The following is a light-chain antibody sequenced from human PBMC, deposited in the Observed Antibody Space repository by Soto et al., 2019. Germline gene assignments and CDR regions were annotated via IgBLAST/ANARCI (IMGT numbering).Light chain of an antibody. CDR2: AAS. Sequence: DIRMTQARSSMSEKVGDRVAITCRASQSISSYLNWYQQKPGKAPKLLIYAASSLQSGVPSRFSGSGSGTDFTLTISSLQPEDFATYYCQQSYSTPRTFGQGTKVDI. J-gene: IGKJ1*01. CDR3: QQSYSTPRT. CDR1: QSISSY. V-gene: IGKV1-39*01.